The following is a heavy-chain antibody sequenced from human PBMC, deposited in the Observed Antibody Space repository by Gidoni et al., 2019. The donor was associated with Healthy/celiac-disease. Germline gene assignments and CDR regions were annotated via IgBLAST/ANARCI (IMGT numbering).Heavy chain of an antibody. CDR2: ISYDGSNK. CDR3: ARNWEQQPPLFDY. J-gene: IGHJ4*02. D-gene: IGHD6-13*01. Sequence: QVQLVEYGGGVVQPGRSLRLSCAASGFTFSSYAMHWVRQAPGKGLEWVAVISYDGSNKYYADSVKGRFTISRDNSKNTLYLQMNSLRAEDTAVYYCARNWEQQPPLFDYWGQGTLVTVSS. V-gene: IGHV3-30-3*01. CDR1: GFTFSSYA.